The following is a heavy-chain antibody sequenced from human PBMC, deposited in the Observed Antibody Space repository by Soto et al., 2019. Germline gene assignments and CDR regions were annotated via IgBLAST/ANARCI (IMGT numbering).Heavy chain of an antibody. CDR3: ARVRVMSEIYGMDV. Sequence: GGSLRLSCVASGFTLSHYGMNWVRQAPGKGLEWISYIGSTGTTTYYADSVKGRFTISRDYAKNSLYLQMNSLRDVDTAVYYCARVRVMSEIYGMDVWGHGTTVTVSS. CDR1: GFTLSHYG. D-gene: IGHD2-21*01. J-gene: IGHJ6*02. CDR2: IGSTGTTT. V-gene: IGHV3-48*02.